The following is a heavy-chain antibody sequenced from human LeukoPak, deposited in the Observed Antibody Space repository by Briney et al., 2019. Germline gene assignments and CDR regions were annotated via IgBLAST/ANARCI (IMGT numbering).Heavy chain of an antibody. CDR1: GYTFTGYH. CDR2: INPNSGGT. CDR3: ASENYYGSGSSAPFDY. Sequence: ASVKVSCKASGYTFTGYHMHWVRQAPGQGLEWMGWINPNSGGTNYAQKFQGRVTMTRDTSISTAYMELSRLRSDDTAVYYCASENYYGSGSSAPFDYWGQGTLVTVSS. D-gene: IGHD3-10*01. J-gene: IGHJ4*02. V-gene: IGHV1-2*02.